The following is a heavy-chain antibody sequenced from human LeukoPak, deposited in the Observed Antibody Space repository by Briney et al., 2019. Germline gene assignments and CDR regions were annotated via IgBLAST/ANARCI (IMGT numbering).Heavy chain of an antibody. CDR1: GFTFSSYG. CDR3: AKPHSSGWSYFDY. J-gene: IGHJ4*02. V-gene: IGHV3-23*01. D-gene: IGHD6-19*01. CDR2: ISGSGGST. Sequence: GGSLRLSCAASGFTFSSYGMRWIRQAPGKGLEWVSAISGSGGSTYYADSVKGRFTISRDNSKNTLYLQMNSLRAEDTAVYYCAKPHSSGWSYFDYWGQGTLVTVSS.